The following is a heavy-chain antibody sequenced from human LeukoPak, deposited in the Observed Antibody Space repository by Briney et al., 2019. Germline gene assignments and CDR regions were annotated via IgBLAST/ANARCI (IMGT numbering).Heavy chain of an antibody. CDR3: ARDGDSSSWYMYYGMDV. J-gene: IGHJ6*02. CDR2: MNPNSGKT. V-gene: IGHV1-8*01. Sequence: ASVNVSCKASGYTFISYDINWVRQATGQGLEWMGWMNPNSGKTGYAQKFQGRVTMTRNTSIRTAYMELSSLRSEDTAVYYCARDGDSSSWYMYYGMDVWGQGTTVTVSS. D-gene: IGHD6-13*01. CDR1: GYTFISYD.